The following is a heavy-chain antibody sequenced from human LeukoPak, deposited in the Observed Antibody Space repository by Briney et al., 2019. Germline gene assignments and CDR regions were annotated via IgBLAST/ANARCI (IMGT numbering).Heavy chain of an antibody. Sequence: GGSLRLSCAASGFTFSTYAMSWVRQAPGKGLEWVSSITESGADTNSADSVKVRFTISRDNSKNTLHLQMNSLRAEDTAVYYCAKGVNSWYFDKWGPGTLVTVSS. J-gene: IGHJ4*02. CDR3: AKGVNSWYFDK. CDR1: GFTFSTYA. V-gene: IGHV3-23*01. CDR2: ITESGADT. D-gene: IGHD6-13*01.